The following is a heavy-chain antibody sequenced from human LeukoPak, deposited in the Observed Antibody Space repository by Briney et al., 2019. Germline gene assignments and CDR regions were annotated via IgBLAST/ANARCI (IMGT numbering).Heavy chain of an antibody. CDR3: AKGGDGYNFRPDDY. CDR2: ISSSSSYI. V-gene: IGHV3-21*01. CDR1: GFTFSSYS. D-gene: IGHD5-24*01. Sequence: GGSLRLSCAASGFTFSSYSMNWVRQAPGKGLEWVSSISSSSSYIYYADSVKGRFTISRDNSKNTLYLQMNSLRAEDTAVYYCAKGGDGYNFRPDDYWGQGTLVTVSS. J-gene: IGHJ4*02.